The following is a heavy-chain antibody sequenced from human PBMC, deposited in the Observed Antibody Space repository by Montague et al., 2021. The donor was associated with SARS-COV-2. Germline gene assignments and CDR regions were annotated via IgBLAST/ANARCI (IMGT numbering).Heavy chain of an antibody. Sequence: SETLSLTCTVSGGSISSYYWSWIRQPPGKGLEWIGYIYYSGSTNYNPSLESRVTISVDTSKNQFSLKLSSVTAADTAVYYCARRGSSVWGVTVSAELDHWGQGILVIVSS. CDR1: GGSISSYY. V-gene: IGHV4-59*08. D-gene: IGHD3-10*01. CDR2: IYYSGST. J-gene: IGHJ4*02. CDR3: ARRGSSVWGVTVSAELDH.